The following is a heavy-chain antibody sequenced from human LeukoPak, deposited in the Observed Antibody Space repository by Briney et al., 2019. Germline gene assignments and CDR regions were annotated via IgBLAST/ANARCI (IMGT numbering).Heavy chain of an antibody. CDR2: VHIDGRT. V-gene: IGHV4-4*02. Sequence: SGTLSLTCDVSGGPVTSTNWWTWVRQPPGKGLEWIGVVHIDGRTNYNPSLKSRLSMSVDLSRNHISLKLTSVTAADTAVYYCAREGGFYRPLDYSGQGTLVTVSS. J-gene: IGHJ4*02. CDR1: GGPVTSTNW. CDR3: AREGGFYRPLDY. D-gene: IGHD3-3*01.